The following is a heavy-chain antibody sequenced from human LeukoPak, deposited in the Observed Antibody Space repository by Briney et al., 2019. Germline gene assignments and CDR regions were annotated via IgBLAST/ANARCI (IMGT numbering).Heavy chain of an antibody. J-gene: IGHJ3*02. CDR3: ARCVASYSISTQAFDI. D-gene: IGHD2-21*01. V-gene: IGHV1-2*02. Sequence: ASVKVSCKASGYTFTGYYMHWVRQAPGEGLEWMGWINPNSGGTNYAQKLQGRVTMTRDTSISTAYMELSRLRSDDTAVYYCARCVASYSISTQAFDIWGQGTMVTVSS. CDR1: GYTFTGYY. CDR2: INPNSGGT.